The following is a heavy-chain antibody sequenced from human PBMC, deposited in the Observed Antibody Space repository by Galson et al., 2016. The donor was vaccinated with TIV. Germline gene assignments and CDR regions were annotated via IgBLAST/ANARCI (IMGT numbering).Heavy chain of an antibody. J-gene: IGHJ4*02. CDR3: ARGATSDWPFDY. CDR2: INAGNGDT. CDR1: GYSFTDYY. Sequence: SVKVSCKASGYSFTDYYIHWVRQAPGHGLEWMGWINAGNGDTKYSQKFQGRVTISRDTSASTAYMELSSLTSEDTAMYYCARGATSDWPFDYWGQATLVTVSS. D-gene: IGHD6-19*01. V-gene: IGHV1/OR15-3*02.